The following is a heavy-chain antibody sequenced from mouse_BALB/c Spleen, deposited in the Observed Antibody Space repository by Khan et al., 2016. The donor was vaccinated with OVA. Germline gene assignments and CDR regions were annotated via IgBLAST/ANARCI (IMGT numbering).Heavy chain of an antibody. J-gene: IGHJ3*01. CDR1: GFTFSTYG. D-gene: IGHD1-1*01. CDR2: VSTGGSST. Sequence: EVQLVESGGDLVKPGGSLKLSCAASGFTFSTYGMSWVRQTPDKRLEWVATVSTGGSSTYYADSVKGRFTISRDNAKNTLFLQMSGLKSEDTAIFYCTRLAYYYDSEGIAYWGQGTLVTVSA. CDR3: TRLAYYYDSEGIAY. V-gene: IGHV5-6*01.